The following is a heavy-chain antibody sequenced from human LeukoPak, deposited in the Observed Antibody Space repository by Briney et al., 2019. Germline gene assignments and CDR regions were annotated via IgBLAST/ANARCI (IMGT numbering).Heavy chain of an antibody. J-gene: IGHJ3*02. D-gene: IGHD6-19*01. CDR1: GFTFSSTS. CDR3: AKVRVAGHDAFDI. CDR2: TVGGGDGT. Sequence: GGSLRLSCAASGFTFSSTSMSWVRQAPGKGLEWVAVTVGGGDGTYYADSVKGRFTISRDNSKNTLYLQMNSLRAEDTAVYYCAKVRVAGHDAFDIWGQGTMVTVSS. V-gene: IGHV3-23*01.